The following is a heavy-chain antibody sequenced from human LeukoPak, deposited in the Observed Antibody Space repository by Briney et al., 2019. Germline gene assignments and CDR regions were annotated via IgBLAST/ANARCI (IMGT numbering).Heavy chain of an antibody. V-gene: IGHV3-30*01. Sequence: PGGSLRLSCAASGFTFSSYAMHWVRQAPGKGLEWVAVISYDGSNKYYADSVKGRFTISRDNSKNTLYLQMNSLRAEDTAVYYCARDGDIVVVVAAAFAFDYWGQGTLFTVSS. CDR2: ISYDGSNK. CDR3: ARDGDIVVVVAAAFAFDY. J-gene: IGHJ4*02. D-gene: IGHD2-15*01. CDR1: GFTFSSYA.